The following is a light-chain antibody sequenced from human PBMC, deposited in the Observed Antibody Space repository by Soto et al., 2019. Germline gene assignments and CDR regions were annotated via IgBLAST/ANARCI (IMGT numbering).Light chain of an antibody. J-gene: IGKJ1*01. CDR2: RAS. CDR3: QHYGTR. V-gene: IGKV3-20*01. CDR1: QSISSW. Sequence: EIVLTQSPGTLSASVGDRVTITCRASQSISSWLAWYQQKPGQAPRLLLYRASTRATGVPDRFSGGGSGTDFTLTISRLEPEDLAVYYCQHYGTRFGPGTKVDIK.